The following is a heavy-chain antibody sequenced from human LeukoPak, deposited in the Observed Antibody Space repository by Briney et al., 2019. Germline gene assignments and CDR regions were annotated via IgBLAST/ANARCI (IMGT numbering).Heavy chain of an antibody. D-gene: IGHD4-23*01. CDR3: ARDFGGGMDV. Sequence: PSETLSLTCTVSGGSISSYYWSWIRQPPGKGLEWIGYIYYSGSTNYNPSPKSRVTISVDTSKNQFSLKLSSVTAADTAVYYCARDFGGGMDVWGQGTTVTVSS. CDR1: GGSISSYY. CDR2: IYYSGST. J-gene: IGHJ6*02. V-gene: IGHV4-59*01.